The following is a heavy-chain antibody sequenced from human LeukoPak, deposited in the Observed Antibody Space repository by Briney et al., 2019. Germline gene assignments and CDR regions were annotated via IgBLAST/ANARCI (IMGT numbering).Heavy chain of an antibody. V-gene: IGHV4-4*02. CDR2: IYHSGST. CDR1: GGSISSSNW. D-gene: IGHD3-10*01. CDR3: ARKTRRGYYGSGSYNPTGYYYYMDV. Sequence: PSGTLSLTCAVPGGSISSSNWWSWVRQLPGKGLEWIGEIYHSGSTNYNPSLKSRVTISVKTSKKQFSLKLSSVTAADTAVYYCARKTRRGYYGSGSYNPTGYYYYMDVWGKGTTVTVSS. J-gene: IGHJ6*03.